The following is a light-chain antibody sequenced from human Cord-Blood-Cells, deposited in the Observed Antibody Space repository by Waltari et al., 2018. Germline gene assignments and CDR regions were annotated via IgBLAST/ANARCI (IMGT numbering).Light chain of an antibody. CDR3: SSYAGSNNLV. Sequence: QSALTQPPSASGSPGQSVTITCTGTSSDVGGFNYVSWYQQHPGKAPKLMIYAVSKRPSGVPHRFSGSKCGNAASLTVSGIQAEDEADYYCSSYAGSNNLVFGGGTKLTVL. J-gene: IGLJ3*02. CDR1: SSDVGGFNY. CDR2: AVS. V-gene: IGLV2-8*01.